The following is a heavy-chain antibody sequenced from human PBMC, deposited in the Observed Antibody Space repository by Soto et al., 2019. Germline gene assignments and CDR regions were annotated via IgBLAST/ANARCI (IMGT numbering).Heavy chain of an antibody. Sequence: NPSETLSLTCAVYGGSFSGYYWSWIRQPPGKGLEWIGEINHSVSTNYNPSLKSRVTISVDTSKNQFSLKLSSVTAADTAVYYCARRSGYYYYYGMDVWGQATRVSVSS. CDR2: INHSVST. CDR3: ARRSGYYYYYGMDV. V-gene: IGHV4-34*01. J-gene: IGHJ6*02. CDR1: GGSFSGYY.